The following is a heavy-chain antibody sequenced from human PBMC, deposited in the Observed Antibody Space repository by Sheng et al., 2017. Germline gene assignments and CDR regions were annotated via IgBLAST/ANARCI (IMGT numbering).Heavy chain of an antibody. CDR3: ARETTDMDV. CDR1: GFTFRSYS. J-gene: IGHJ6*03. CDR2: ISTRSSSI. D-gene: IGHD1-1*01. V-gene: IGHV3-48*01. Sequence: QLVESGGGLVQPGGSLRLSCAASGFTFRSYSMNWVRQAPGKGLEWVSYISTRSSSIYYXDSVKGRFTISRDNAKNSLSLQMNSLRVEDTGVYYCARETTDMDVWGKGTTV.